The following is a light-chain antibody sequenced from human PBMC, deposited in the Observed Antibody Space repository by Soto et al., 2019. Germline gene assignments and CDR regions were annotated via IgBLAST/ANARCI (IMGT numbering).Light chain of an antibody. J-gene: IGKJ4*01. CDR1: LGIRDY. Sequence: DIQLTQSPSFLSASVGDRVTITCRASLGIRDYLAWYQQKPGRVPRLLIYSASTLQSGVPSRFNGSGSGTEFTLTISSLQPEDFASYYCQQLDRYPFTFGGGTKVDIK. CDR2: SAS. V-gene: IGKV1-9*01. CDR3: QQLDRYPFT.